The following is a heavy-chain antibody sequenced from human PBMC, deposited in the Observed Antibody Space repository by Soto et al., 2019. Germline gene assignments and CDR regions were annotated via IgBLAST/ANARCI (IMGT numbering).Heavy chain of an antibody. CDR3: VRDSVTTGVHYYYMDV. J-gene: IGHJ6*03. CDR1: GFAVSSNY. D-gene: IGHD4-17*01. V-gene: IGHV3-66*01. CDR2: IYSDGSI. Sequence: GGSLRLSCAAAGFAVSSNYMSWVRQAPGKGLEWVSVIYSDGSIYYADSVKGRFTISRDNSKNTVFLQMNRLRVEDTAVYYCVRDSVTTGVHYYYMDVWGRGTTVTVSS.